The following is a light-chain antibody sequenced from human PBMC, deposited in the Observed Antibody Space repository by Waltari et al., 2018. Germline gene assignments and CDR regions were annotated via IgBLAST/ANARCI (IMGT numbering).Light chain of an antibody. CDR3: QSYDISLSADVV. CDR2: GNN. V-gene: IGLV1-40*01. J-gene: IGLJ2*01. Sequence: QFVLTQPPSVSGAPGQRVTIPCTGGRSNTGAGSDVYRYQHLPGTAPKLLNFGNNNRPSGVPDRFAGSRSGTSASLAITGLQAEDEALYYCQSYDISLSADVVFGGGTQLTVL. CDR1: RSNTGAGSD.